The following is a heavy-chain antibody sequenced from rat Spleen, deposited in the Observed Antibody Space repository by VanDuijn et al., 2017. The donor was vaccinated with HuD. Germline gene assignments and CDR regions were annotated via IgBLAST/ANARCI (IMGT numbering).Heavy chain of an antibody. CDR1: GFTFSDYY. CDR2: ITNASGRT. D-gene: IGHD1-11*01. V-gene: IGHV5-25*01. J-gene: IGHJ2*01. CDR3: ARRHYGYTDYFDY. Sequence: EVQLVESGGGLVQPGRSMKLSCAASGFTFSDYYMAWVRQAPGRGLEWVASITNASGRTYYPDSVKGRFTISRDDAKSTLYLQMDSLGSEDTATYYCARRHYGYTDYFDYWGQGVMVTVSS.